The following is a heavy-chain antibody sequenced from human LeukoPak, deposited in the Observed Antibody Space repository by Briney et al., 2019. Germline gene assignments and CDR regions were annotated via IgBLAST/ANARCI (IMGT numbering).Heavy chain of an antibody. CDR3: ARGDYYDSSGPIDY. D-gene: IGHD3-22*01. J-gene: IGHJ4*02. V-gene: IGHV3-33*01. CDR2: IWYDGSNK. Sequence: PGRSLRLSCAASGFTFSNYGMHWVRQAPGKGLEWVAVIWYDGSNKYYADSVKGRFTISRDNSKNTLYLQMNSLRAEDTAVYYCARGDYYDSSGPIDYWGQGTLVTVSS. CDR1: GFTFSNYG.